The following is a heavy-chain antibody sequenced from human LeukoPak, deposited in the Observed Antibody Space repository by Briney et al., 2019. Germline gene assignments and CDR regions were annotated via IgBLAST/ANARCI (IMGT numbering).Heavy chain of an antibody. V-gene: IGHV1-69*04. Sequence: SVTVSCKASGGTFSSYAISWVRQAPGQGLEWMGRIIPILGIANYAQKFQGRVTITADKSTSTAYMELSSLRSEDTAVYYCARDAGDYGDYYFDYWGQGTLVTVSS. CDR2: IIPILGIA. CDR3: ARDAGDYGDYYFDY. D-gene: IGHD4-17*01. CDR1: GGTFSSYA. J-gene: IGHJ4*02.